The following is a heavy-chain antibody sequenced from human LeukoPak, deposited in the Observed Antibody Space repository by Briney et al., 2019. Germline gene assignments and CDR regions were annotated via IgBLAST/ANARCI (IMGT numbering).Heavy chain of an antibody. D-gene: IGHD3-22*01. V-gene: IGHV3-30*18. CDR3: AKADYDSSGSY. CDR1: GFSFSRYG. CDR2: ISYDGRNK. J-gene: IGHJ4*02. Sequence: GGSLRLSCAASGFSFSRYGMHWVRQAPGKGPEWVAVISYDGRNKYYADSVKGRFTISRDNSKNTVYLQMNSLRAEDTAVYYCAKADYDSSGSYWGQGALVTVSS.